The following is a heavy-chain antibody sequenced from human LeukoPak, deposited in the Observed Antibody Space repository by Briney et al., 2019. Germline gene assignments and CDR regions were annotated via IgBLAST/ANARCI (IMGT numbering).Heavy chain of an antibody. Sequence: SETLSLTCTVSGGSISSYYWSWIRQPPGKGLEWIGYIYYSGSTNYNPSLKSRVTISVDTSKNQFFLKLSSVTAADTAVYYCARSTYYYGSGINYWGQGTLVTVSS. D-gene: IGHD3-10*01. J-gene: IGHJ4*02. CDR1: GGSISSYY. CDR2: IYYSGST. V-gene: IGHV4-59*01. CDR3: ARSTYYYGSGINY.